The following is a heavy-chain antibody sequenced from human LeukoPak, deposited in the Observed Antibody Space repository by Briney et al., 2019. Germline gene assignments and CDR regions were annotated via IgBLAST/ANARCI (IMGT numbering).Heavy chain of an antibody. J-gene: IGHJ4*02. V-gene: IGHV3-7*03. CDR3: AREGSSWSPFGY. CDR1: GFTFSSYW. CDR2: IKRDGSEK. Sequence: GGSLRLSCAASGFTFSSYWMNWVRQAPGKGLEWVASIKRDGSEKYYVDSVKGRFTISRDNAKNSLYLQMNSLRAEDTAVYYCAREGSSWSPFGYWGQGTRVTVSS. D-gene: IGHD6-13*01.